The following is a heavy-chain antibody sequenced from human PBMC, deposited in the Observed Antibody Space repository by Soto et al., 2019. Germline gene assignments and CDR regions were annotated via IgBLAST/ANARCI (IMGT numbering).Heavy chain of an antibody. CDR3: ARDLDGSGNYYTDH. V-gene: IGHV1-18*01. CDR1: GYTFSSIG. Sequence: QVHLVQSGAEVKKPGASVKVSCKASGYTFSSIGISWVRQAPGQGLEWMGWIRPHNGNTYYAQRLQGRVTMTTDTSTTTAYMELRSLRSDDTAVYYCARDLDGSGNYYTDHWGQGTLVTVSS. CDR2: IRPHNGNT. J-gene: IGHJ4*02. D-gene: IGHD3-10*01.